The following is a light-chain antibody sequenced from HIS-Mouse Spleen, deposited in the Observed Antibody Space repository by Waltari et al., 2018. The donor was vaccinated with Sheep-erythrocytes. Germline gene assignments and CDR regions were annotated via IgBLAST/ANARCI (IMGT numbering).Light chain of an antibody. CDR1: QDISNY. V-gene: IGKV1-33*01. Sequence: DIQMTQSPSSLSASVGDRVNITCQASQDISNYLNWYQQQPGKAPKLLIYDASNLETGVPSRFSGSGSGTDFTLSISSLQPEDIATSYCQQYDNLPLTFGGGTKVEIK. CDR2: DAS. J-gene: IGKJ4*01. CDR3: QQYDNLPLT.